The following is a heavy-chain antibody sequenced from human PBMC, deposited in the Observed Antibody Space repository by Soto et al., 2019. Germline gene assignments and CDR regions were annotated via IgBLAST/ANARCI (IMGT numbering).Heavy chain of an antibody. CDR1: RFTFSSYG. CDR2: ISYDGSNK. D-gene: IGHD1-26*01. J-gene: IGHJ4*02. V-gene: IGHV3-30*18. CDR3: AKDGAPSGSYYILGRFILGY. Sequence: QVQLVESGGGVVQPGRSLRLSCAASRFTFSSYGMHWVRQAPGKGLEWVAVISYDGSNKYYADSVKGRFTISRDNSKNTLYLQMNSLRAEDTAVYNCAKDGAPSGSYYILGRFILGYWGQGTLVTVSS.